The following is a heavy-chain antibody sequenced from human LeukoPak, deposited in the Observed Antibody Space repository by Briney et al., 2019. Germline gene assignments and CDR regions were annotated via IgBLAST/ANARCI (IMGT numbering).Heavy chain of an antibody. D-gene: IGHD3-22*01. J-gene: IGHJ4*02. V-gene: IGHV1-69*02. CDR3: AWHPSSGEFYFDS. CDR1: GGTFSSYS. Sequence: ASVKVSCKASGGTFSSYSLSWVRQAPGQGLEWMGRIIPIIQITNYAQKFQGRVTITADKSTTTAYLELSSLRSEDTAVYYCAWHPSSGEFYFDSWGQGTLMTVSS. CDR2: IIPIIQIT.